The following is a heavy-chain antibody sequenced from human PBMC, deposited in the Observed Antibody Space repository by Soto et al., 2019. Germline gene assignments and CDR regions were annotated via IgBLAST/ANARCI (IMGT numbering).Heavy chain of an antibody. CDR1: GFTFSSYG. CDR3: ARDVGPGTTSWFDP. D-gene: IGHD1-1*01. CDR2: IWYDGSNK. Sequence: GGSLRLSCAASGFTFSSYGMHWVRQAPGKGLEWVAVIWYDGSNKYYADSVKGRFTISRDNSKNTLYLQMNSLRAEDTAVYYCARDVGPGTTSWFDPWGQGTLVTVSP. V-gene: IGHV3-33*01. J-gene: IGHJ5*02.